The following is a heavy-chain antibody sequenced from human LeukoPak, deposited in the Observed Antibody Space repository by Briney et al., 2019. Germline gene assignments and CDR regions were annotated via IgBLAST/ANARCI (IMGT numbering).Heavy chain of an antibody. CDR1: GGSFSDYF. D-gene: IGHD2-2*01. V-gene: IGHV4-34*01. CDR3: ARDVVVVPVAIHYGMDV. CDR2: VNHSGRA. Sequence: SETLSLTCAVYGGSFSDYFWSWIRQPPGKGLEWIGEVNHSGRAYYNPSLKSRVTISVDTSKSEFSLKLSSVTAADTAVYYCARDVVVVPVAIHYGMDVWGQGTTVTVSS. J-gene: IGHJ6*02.